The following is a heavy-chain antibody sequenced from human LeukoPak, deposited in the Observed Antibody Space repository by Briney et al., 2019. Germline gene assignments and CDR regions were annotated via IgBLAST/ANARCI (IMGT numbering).Heavy chain of an antibody. CDR1: GFTFDDYA. J-gene: IGHJ4*02. CDR2: ISWNSGSI. CDR3: AKDKGLYSSGWYYFDY. Sequence: GGSLRLSCAASGFTFDDYAMHWVRHAPGKGLEWVSGISWNSGSIGYADSVKGRFTISRDNAKNSLYLKMNSLRAEDTALYYCAKDKGLYSSGWYYFDYWGKGTLVTASS. D-gene: IGHD6-19*01. V-gene: IGHV3-9*01.